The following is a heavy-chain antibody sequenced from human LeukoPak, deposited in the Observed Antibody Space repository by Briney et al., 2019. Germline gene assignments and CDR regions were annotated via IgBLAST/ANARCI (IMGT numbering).Heavy chain of an antibody. D-gene: IGHD2-2*01. V-gene: IGHV4-34*01. CDR2: INHSGGT. CDR3: ARAKGSSSTKNYWYFDL. CDR1: GGSFSGYY. Sequence: SETLSLTCAVYGGSFSGYYWSWIRQPPGKGLEWIGEINHSGGTNYNPSLKSRVTISVDTSKNQFSLKLSSVTAADTAVYYCARAKGSSSTKNYWYFDLWGRGTLVTVSS. J-gene: IGHJ2*01.